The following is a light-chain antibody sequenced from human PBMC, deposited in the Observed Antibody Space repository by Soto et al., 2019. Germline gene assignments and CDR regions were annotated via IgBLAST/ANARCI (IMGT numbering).Light chain of an antibody. V-gene: IGLV1-44*01. J-gene: IGLJ2*01. CDR1: SSNIGSNT. CDR2: SNN. Sequence: QSALTQPPSASGTPGQRVTISCSGSSSNIGSNTVNWSQQLPGTAPKLLIYSNNQRPSGVPDRFSGSKSGTSASLAISGLQCEDEADYFCAAWDDSLNGVVFGGGTKLTVL. CDR3: AAWDDSLNGVV.